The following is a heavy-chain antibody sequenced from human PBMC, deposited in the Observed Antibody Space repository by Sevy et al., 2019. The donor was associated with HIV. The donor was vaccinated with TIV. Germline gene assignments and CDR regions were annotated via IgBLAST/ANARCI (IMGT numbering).Heavy chain of an antibody. CDR3: AGEDAWGRGYS. CDR1: GGSITSLY. CDR2: IYYNGHI. Sequence: SETLSLTCTVSGGSITSLYWNWIRQPPGKGLEWIANIYYNGHINYNPSLKSRVTLSLDTSKNQFSLRLSSVTAADTAMYYCAGEDAWGRGYSWGQGTMVTVSS. J-gene: IGHJ4*02. D-gene: IGHD1-26*01. V-gene: IGHV4-59*08.